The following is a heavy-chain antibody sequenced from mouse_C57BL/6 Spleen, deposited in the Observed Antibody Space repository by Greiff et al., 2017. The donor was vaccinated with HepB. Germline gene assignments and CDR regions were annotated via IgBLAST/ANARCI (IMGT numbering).Heavy chain of an antibody. CDR2: INSNGGST. J-gene: IGHJ2*01. CDR1: GFTFSSYG. CDR3: ARMARTIN. V-gene: IGHV5-6-3*01. Sequence: EVMLVESGGGLVQPGGSLKLSCAASGFTFSSYGMSWVRQTPDKRLELVATINSNGGSTYYPDSVKGRFTISRDNAKNTLYPQMSSLKAEDTAMYYCARMARTINWGHDTTLTVSS.